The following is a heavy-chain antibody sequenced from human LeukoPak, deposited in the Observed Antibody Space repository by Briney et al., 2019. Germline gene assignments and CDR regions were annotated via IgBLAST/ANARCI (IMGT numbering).Heavy chain of an antibody. CDR1: GFTFSSYS. CDR3: AREGPGDYVWGSSYFDY. CDR2: ISSSSSTI. D-gene: IGHD3-16*01. J-gene: IGHJ4*02. Sequence: PGGSLRLSCAASGFTFSSYSMNWVRQAPGKGLEWVSYISSSSSTIYYADFVKGRFTISRDNAKNSLYLQMNSLRAEDTAVYYCAREGPGDYVWGSSYFDYWGQGTLVTVSS. V-gene: IGHV3-48*01.